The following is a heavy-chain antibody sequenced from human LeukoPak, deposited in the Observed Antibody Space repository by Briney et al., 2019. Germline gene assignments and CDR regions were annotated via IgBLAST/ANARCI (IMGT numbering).Heavy chain of an antibody. CDR3: AREMATILGQRWFDP. CDR2: INTNTGNP. J-gene: IGHJ5*02. D-gene: IGHD5-24*01. V-gene: IGHV7-4-1*02. CDR1: GYTFTSYA. Sequence: ASVKVSCTASGYTFTSYAMNWVRQAPGQGLEWMGWINTNTGNPTYAQGFTGRFVFSLDTSVSTAYLQISSLKAEDTAVYYCAREMATILGQRWFDPWGQGTLVTVSS.